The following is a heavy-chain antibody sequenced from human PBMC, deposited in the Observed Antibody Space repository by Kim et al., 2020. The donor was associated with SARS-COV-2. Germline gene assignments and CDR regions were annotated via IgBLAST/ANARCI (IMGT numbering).Heavy chain of an antibody. D-gene: IGHD6-19*01. CDR3: ARIPGIAVAGHYWYFAL. V-gene: IGHV7-4-1*02. Sequence: ASVKVSCKASGYTFTSYAMNWVRQAPGQGLEWMGWINTNTGNPTYAQGFTGRFVFSLDTSVSTAYLQISSLKADDTAVYYCARIPGIAVAGHYWYFALWGRGTLVTVSS. CDR2: INTNTGNP. J-gene: IGHJ2*01. CDR1: GYTFTSYA.